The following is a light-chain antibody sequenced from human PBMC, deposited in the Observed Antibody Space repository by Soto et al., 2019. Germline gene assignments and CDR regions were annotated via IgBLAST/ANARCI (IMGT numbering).Light chain of an antibody. CDR1: SSNIGNNY. Sequence: QAVVTQPPSVSAAPGQKVTTSCSGSSSNIGNNYVSWYQHLPGTAPKLLIFDNNKRPSGIPDRFSGSKSGTSGTLGITGLQTGDEGDYYCGSWDSRLSAVVLGGGTKLTVL. CDR3: GSWDSRLSAVV. CDR2: DNN. V-gene: IGLV1-51*01. J-gene: IGLJ2*01.